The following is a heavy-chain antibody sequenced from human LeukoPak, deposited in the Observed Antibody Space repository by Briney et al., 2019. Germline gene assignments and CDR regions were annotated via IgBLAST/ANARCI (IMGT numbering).Heavy chain of an antibody. Sequence: GGSLRLSCAASGFTFSSYAMHWVRQAPGKGLEWVAVTSYDGSNKYYADSVKGRFTISRDNSKNTLYLQMNSLRAEDTAVYYCASPLNYYDRSLGYWGQGTLVTVSS. CDR1: GFTFSSYA. D-gene: IGHD3-22*01. CDR2: TSYDGSNK. J-gene: IGHJ4*02. CDR3: ASPLNYYDRSLGY. V-gene: IGHV3-30-3*01.